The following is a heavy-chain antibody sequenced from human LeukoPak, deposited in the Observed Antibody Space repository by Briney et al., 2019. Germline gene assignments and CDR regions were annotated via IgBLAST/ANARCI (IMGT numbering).Heavy chain of an antibody. Sequence: SETLSLTRTVSGGSISSYYWSWIRQPPGKGLEWIGYIYYGGSTNYNPSLKSRVTISVDTSKNQFSLKLSSVTAADTAVYYCARDSAGSGYYKRAFDYWGQGTLVTVSS. CDR2: IYYGGST. CDR3: ARDSAGSGYYKRAFDY. J-gene: IGHJ4*02. D-gene: IGHD3-22*01. V-gene: IGHV4-59*01. CDR1: GGSISSYY.